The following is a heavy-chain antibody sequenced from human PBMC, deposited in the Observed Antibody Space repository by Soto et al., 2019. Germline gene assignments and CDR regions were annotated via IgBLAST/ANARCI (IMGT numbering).Heavy chain of an antibody. J-gene: IGHJ4*02. CDR2: IIPILGIA. Sequence: QVQLVQSGAEVKKPGSSVKVSCKASEGTFSSYTISWVRQAPGQGLEWMGRIIPILGIANYAQKFQGRVTSTADKSTSTAYMELSSLRSEDTAVYYCARDIVRDRLDYWGQGTLVTVSS. CDR1: EGTFSSYT. CDR3: ARDIVRDRLDY. V-gene: IGHV1-69*08. D-gene: IGHD1-26*01.